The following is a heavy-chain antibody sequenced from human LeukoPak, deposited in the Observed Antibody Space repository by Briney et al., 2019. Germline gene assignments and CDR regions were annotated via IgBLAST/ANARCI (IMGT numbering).Heavy chain of an antibody. Sequence: PGGSLRLSCAASGLTFSNYDMTWVRQAPGKGLEWVSSISGSGDDTRYADSVKGRFTISRDNSKSTVYLQMNGLRVEDTAVYYCAKPILAAPLNHYFDYWGQGTLVTVSS. D-gene: IGHD2-15*01. J-gene: IGHJ4*02. CDR2: ISGSGDDT. CDR3: AKPILAAPLNHYFDY. V-gene: IGHV3-23*01. CDR1: GLTFSNYD.